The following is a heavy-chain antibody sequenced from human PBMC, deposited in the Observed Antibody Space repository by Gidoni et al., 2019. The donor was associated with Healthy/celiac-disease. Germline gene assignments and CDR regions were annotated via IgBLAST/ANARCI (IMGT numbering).Heavy chain of an antibody. CDR1: GFTFSSYA. V-gene: IGHV3-23*01. D-gene: IGHD2-15*01. CDR3: AKDAVVVAATYNWFDP. CDR2: ISGSGGST. J-gene: IGHJ5*02. Sequence: EVQLLESGGGLVQPGGSLRLSCAASGFTFSSYAMLWVRQAPGQGLEWVSAISGSGGSTYYADSVKGRFTISRDNSKNTLYLQMNSLRAEDTAVYYCAKDAVVVAATYNWFDPWGQGTLVTVSS.